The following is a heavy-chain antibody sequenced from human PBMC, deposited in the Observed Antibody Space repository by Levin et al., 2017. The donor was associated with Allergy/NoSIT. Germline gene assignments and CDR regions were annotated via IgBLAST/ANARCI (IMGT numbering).Heavy chain of an antibody. CDR2: ISGSGTPT. J-gene: IGHJ4*02. D-gene: IGHD6-6*01. CDR1: GFTFNNYA. V-gene: IGHV3-23*01. CDR3: AKGSANEFRVYDY. Sequence: GESLKISCAASGFTFNNYAMSWVLQAPGKGLECVSAISGSGTPTYYADSLKGRFSISRDNSKNTLFLQMNSLRPEDTAVYYCAKGSANEFRVYDYWGQGTLVTVSS.